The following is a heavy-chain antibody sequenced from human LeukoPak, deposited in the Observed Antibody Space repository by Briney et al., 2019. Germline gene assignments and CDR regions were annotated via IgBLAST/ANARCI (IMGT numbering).Heavy chain of an antibody. CDR1: GGSISSYY. CDR2: IYYSGST. CDR3: ARLGGAFDI. V-gene: IGHV4-59*01. D-gene: IGHD3-16*01. Sequence: PSETLSLTCTVSGGSISSYYWSWIRQPPGKGLEWIGYIYYSGSTNYNPSLKSRVTISVDTSKNQFSLKLSSVTVADTAVYYCARLGGAFDIWGQGTMVTVSS. J-gene: IGHJ3*02.